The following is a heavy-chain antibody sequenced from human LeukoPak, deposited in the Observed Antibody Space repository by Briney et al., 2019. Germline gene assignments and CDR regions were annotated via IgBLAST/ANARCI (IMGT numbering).Heavy chain of an antibody. CDR3: ARGYYYGIFYYDGDY. Sequence: SGGSLRLSCTASGFAFSDYTMTWVRQAPGKGLEWVGFIRDKSHGATTEYAASVKGRFTISRDDSKSIAYLQMNSLKTEDTAVYYCARGYYYGIFYYDGDYWGRGTLLTVSS. J-gene: IGHJ4*02. CDR2: IRDKSHGATT. CDR1: GFAFSDYT. D-gene: IGHD3-10*01. V-gene: IGHV3-49*04.